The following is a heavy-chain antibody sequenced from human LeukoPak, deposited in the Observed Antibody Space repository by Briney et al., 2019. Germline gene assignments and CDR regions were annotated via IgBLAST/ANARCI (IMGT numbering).Heavy chain of an antibody. CDR2: MNPNSGNT. D-gene: IGHD3-22*01. CDR1: GYTFTSYD. J-gene: IGHJ3*02. Sequence: ASVKVSCKASGYTFTSYDINWVRQATGQGLEWMRWMNPNSGNTGYAQKFQGRVTTNRNTSISTAYMELSSLRSEDTAVYYCARKYYDSSGYWDAFDIWGQGTMVTVSS. CDR3: ARKYYDSSGYWDAFDI. V-gene: IGHV1-8*01.